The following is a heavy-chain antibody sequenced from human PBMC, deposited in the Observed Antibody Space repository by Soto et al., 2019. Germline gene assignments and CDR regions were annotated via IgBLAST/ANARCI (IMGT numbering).Heavy chain of an antibody. CDR3: ARASPHITMVRVNWFDP. J-gene: IGHJ5*02. Sequence: SETLSLTCTVSGGSISSGDYYWSWIRQPPGKGLEWIGYIYYSGSTYYNPSLKSRVTISVDTSKNQFSLKLSSVTAADTAVYYCARASPHITMVRVNWFDPWGQGTLVTVSS. CDR2: IYYSGST. CDR1: GGSISSGDYY. V-gene: IGHV4-30-4*01. D-gene: IGHD3-10*01.